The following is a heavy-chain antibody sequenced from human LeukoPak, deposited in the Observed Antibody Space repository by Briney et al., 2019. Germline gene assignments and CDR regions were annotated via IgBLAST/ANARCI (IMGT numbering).Heavy chain of an antibody. V-gene: IGHV1-18*01. CDR3: AREAGIAVAGTRGGWFDP. Sequence: ASVKVSCKASGYTFSSYAISWVRQAPGQGLEWMGWISAYNGNTNYAQKLQGRVTMTTDTSTSTAYMELRSLRSDDTAVYYCAREAGIAVAGTRGGWFDPWGQGTLVTVSS. CDR2: ISAYNGNT. J-gene: IGHJ5*02. CDR1: GYTFSSYA. D-gene: IGHD6-19*01.